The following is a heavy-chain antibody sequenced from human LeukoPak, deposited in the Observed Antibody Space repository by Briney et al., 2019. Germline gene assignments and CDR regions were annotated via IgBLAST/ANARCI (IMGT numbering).Heavy chain of an antibody. CDR3: ARDTMRRGYSYGYGNWFDP. CDR1: GGSFSGYY. J-gene: IGHJ5*02. Sequence: MSSETLSLTCAVYGGSFSGYYWSWIRQPPGKGLEWIGEINHSGSTNYNPSLKSRVTISVDTSKNQFSLKLSSVTAADTAVYYCARDTMRRGYSYGYGNWFDPWGQGTLVTVSS. D-gene: IGHD5-18*01. V-gene: IGHV4-34*01. CDR2: INHSGST.